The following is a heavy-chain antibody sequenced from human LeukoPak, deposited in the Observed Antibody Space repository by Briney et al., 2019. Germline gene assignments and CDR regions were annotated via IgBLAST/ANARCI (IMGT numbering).Heavy chain of an antibody. V-gene: IGHV4-34*01. CDR1: GGSFSGYY. Sequence: SETLSLTCAVYGGSFSGYYWSWIRQPPGKGLEWIGEINHSGSTNYNPSLKSRVTISVDTSKNQFSLKLSSVTAADTAVYYCARRVVITTGGWFDPWGQGTLVTVSS. J-gene: IGHJ5*02. D-gene: IGHD3-22*01. CDR3: ARRVVITTGGWFDP. CDR2: INHSGST.